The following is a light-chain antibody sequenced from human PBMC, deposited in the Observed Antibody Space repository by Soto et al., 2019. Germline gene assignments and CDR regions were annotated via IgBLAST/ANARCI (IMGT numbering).Light chain of an antibody. CDR3: QQYNNWPPLT. CDR1: QSVSTN. V-gene: IGKV3-15*01. Sequence: EIVMTQSPATLSVSPGERVTLSCRASQSVSTNLTWYQQKPGQAPRLLIYGASSRATGIPARFSGGGSGTEFTLTISSLQSEDFAVYYCQQYNNWPPLTFGGGKKVDIK. CDR2: GAS. J-gene: IGKJ4*01.